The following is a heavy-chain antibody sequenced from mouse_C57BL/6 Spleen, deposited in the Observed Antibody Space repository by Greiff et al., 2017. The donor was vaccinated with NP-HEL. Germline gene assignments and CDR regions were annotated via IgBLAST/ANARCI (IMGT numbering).Heavy chain of an antibody. CDR3: ARGPIYYDYDGYFDY. J-gene: IGHJ2*01. D-gene: IGHD2-4*01. CDR1: GFTFSDYY. Sequence: EVQLVESEGGLVQPGSSMKLSCTASGFTFSDYYMAWVRQVPEKGLEWVANINYDGSSTYYLDSLKSRFIISRDNAKNILYLQMSSLKSEDTATYYCARGPIYYDYDGYFDYWGQGTTLTVSS. CDR2: INYDGSST. V-gene: IGHV5-16*01.